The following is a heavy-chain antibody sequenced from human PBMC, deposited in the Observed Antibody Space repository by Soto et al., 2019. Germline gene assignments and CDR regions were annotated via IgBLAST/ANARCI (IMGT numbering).Heavy chain of an antibody. D-gene: IGHD1-26*01. Sequence: SVKVSCKASGGTFSSYAISWVRQAPGQGLEWMGGIIPIFGTANYAQKFQGRVTITADESTSTAYMELSSLRSEDTAVYYCAREVGATLNWFDPWGQGTLFTVSS. J-gene: IGHJ5*02. CDR1: GGTFSSYA. CDR3: AREVGATLNWFDP. V-gene: IGHV1-69*01. CDR2: IIPIFGTA.